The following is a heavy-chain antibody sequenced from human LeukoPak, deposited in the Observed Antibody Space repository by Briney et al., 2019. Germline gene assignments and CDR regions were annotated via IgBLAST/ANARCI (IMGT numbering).Heavy chain of an antibody. V-gene: IGHV3-30*04. CDR3: ARDYGDYVSWFDP. J-gene: IGHJ5*02. Sequence: PGRSLRLSCAASGFTFSSFVMHWVRQAPGKGLEWVAVISYDGSNKYYADSVKGRFTISRDNSKNTLYLQMNSLRVEDTALYYCARDYGDYVSWFDPWGQGTLVTVSS. CDR2: ISYDGSNK. D-gene: IGHD4-17*01. CDR1: GFTFSSFV.